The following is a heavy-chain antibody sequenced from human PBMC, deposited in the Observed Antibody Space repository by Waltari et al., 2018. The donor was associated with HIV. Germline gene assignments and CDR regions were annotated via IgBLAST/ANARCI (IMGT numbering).Heavy chain of an antibody. D-gene: IGHD3-10*01. J-gene: IGHJ4*02. CDR2: VNPNRGNT. CDR3: ARGLGGSGSSYDYYFDY. CDR1: GYTFPNYD. V-gene: IGHV1-8*01. Sequence: QVQLVQSGAEVKKPGASVKVSCKASGYTFPNYDINWVRQATGQGLEWMGWVNPNRGNTDYAQKFQGRVTMTRNTSIRTVYMELSSLRSEDTAVYYCARGLGGSGSSYDYYFDYWGQGTLLTVSS.